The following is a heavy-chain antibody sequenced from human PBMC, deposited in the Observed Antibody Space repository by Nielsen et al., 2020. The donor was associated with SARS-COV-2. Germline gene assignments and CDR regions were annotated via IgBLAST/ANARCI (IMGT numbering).Heavy chain of an antibody. D-gene: IGHD3-22*01. Sequence: SETLSLTCTVSGGSISSYNWSWIRQPPGKGLEWIGNINYSGSTNYNPSLKSRVTISVDTTKNQFSLKLSTVTAADTDVYYCARHEPRGGAYYYDSSGYYSYDAFDILGQGTMVIVSS. CDR1: GGSISSYN. CDR2: INYSGST. J-gene: IGHJ3*02. V-gene: IGHV4-59*08. CDR3: ARHEPRGGAYYYDSSGYYSYDAFDI.